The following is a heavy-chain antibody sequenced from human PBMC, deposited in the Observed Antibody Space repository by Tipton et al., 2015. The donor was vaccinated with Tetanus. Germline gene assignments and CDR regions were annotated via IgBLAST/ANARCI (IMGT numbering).Heavy chain of an antibody. CDR1: GYMFSSHW. J-gene: IGHJ3*01. Sequence: QLVQSGAEGKQPGESLKISCKGSGYMFSSHWIGWVRQVPGKGLEWLGTIYPGDSYSTYSPSFEGQVTISVDRSIDTAYLQWSSLKASDTALYYCARPLTSVAFGGFAFDVWGQGTLVTVSS. CDR3: ARPLTSVAFGGFAFDV. CDR2: IYPGDSYS. V-gene: IGHV5-51*01. D-gene: IGHD3-16*01.